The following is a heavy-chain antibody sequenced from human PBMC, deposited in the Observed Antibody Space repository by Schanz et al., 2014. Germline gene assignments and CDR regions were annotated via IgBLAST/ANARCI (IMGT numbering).Heavy chain of an antibody. CDR3: ARDRELLALGYFDY. CDR2: ISSSSSTT. V-gene: IGHV3-48*02. Sequence: EEQLVESGGGLVQPGRSLRLSCAASGFMFEDYDMHWVRQAPGKGLEWVSYISSSSSTTHYAESVKGRFTISRDNAKNALYLQMNSLRDEDTAVYYCARDRELLALGYFDYWGQGALVTVSS. D-gene: IGHD1-26*01. CDR1: GFMFEDYD. J-gene: IGHJ4*02.